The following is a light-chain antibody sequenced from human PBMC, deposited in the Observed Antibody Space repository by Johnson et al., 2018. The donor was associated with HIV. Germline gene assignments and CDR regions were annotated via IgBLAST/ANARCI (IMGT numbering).Light chain of an antibody. CDR1: SSDIENNY. CDR3: GPWDSSMSAHV. V-gene: IGLV1-51*02. CDR2: ENN. J-gene: IGLJ1*01. Sequence: QSVLTQPPSVSATPGQKVTISCSGSSSDIENNYVSWYQQLPETAPKLLIYENNKRPSGIPDRFSGSKSGTSATLGVTGLQTGDEADYFCGPWDSSMSAHVFGTGTKVTVL.